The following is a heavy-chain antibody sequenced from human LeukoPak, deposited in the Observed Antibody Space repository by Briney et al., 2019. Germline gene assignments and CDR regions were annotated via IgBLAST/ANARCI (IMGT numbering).Heavy chain of an antibody. CDR1: GGSISSYY. CDR3: ARHSSSWYGVEYYFDY. J-gene: IGHJ4*02. D-gene: IGHD6-13*01. CDR2: IYYSGST. V-gene: IGHV4-59*08. Sequence: SETLSLTCTVSGGSISSYYWSWIRQPPGKGLEWIGYIYYSGSTNYNPSLKSRVTISVEKSKNQFSLKLSSVTAADTAVYYCARHSSSWYGVEYYFDYWGQGTLVTVSS.